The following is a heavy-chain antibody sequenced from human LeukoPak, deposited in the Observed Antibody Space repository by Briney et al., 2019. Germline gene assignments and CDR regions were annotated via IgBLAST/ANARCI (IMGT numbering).Heavy chain of an antibody. CDR3: AKELEGQYDATGLFDY. CDR2: ISGDGGST. D-gene: IGHD3-9*01. Sequence: PGGSLRLSCAASGFTFDDYAMHWVRQAPGKGLEWVSLISGDGGSTYYADSVKGRFTISRDNSKNSLYLQINSLRTEDTALYYCAKELEGQYDATGLFDYWGQGTLVTVSS. CDR1: GFTFDDYA. J-gene: IGHJ4*02. V-gene: IGHV3-43*02.